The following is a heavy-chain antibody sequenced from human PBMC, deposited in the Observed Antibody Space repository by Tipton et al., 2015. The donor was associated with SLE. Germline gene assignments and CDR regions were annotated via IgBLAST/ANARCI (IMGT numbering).Heavy chain of an antibody. CDR3: GKGLGGGYSVDV. CDR1: GFSFKSYG. Sequence: RSLRLSCAASGFSFKSYGMHWIHQAQGEGPEWVAYTWHDGSNKFYADPVKGRFNISRDNSKNTLYLQMNNLRAEDTAVYYCGKGLGGGYSVDVWGQGTTVTVSS. V-gene: IGHV3-33*06. CDR2: TWHDGSNK. D-gene: IGHD2-15*01. J-gene: IGHJ6*02.